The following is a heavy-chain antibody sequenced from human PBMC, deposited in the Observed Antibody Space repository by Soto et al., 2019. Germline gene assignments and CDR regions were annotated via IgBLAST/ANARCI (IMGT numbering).Heavy chain of an antibody. CDR3: AGDNYYDSSAYYLNWFDP. CDR2: IYYSGST. J-gene: IGHJ5*02. D-gene: IGHD3-22*01. Sequence: SETLSLTCTVSGGSISSGGFYWSWIRQHPGKGLEWIGYIYYSGSTYYNPSLKSRVTISVDASKNQFSLKLSSVTAADTAVYYCAGDNYYDSSAYYLNWFDPWGQGTLVTV. CDR1: GGSISSGGFY. V-gene: IGHV4-31*03.